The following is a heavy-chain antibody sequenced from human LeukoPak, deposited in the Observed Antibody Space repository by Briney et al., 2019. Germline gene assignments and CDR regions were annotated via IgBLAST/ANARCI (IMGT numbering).Heavy chain of an antibody. J-gene: IGHJ5*02. D-gene: IGHD4-23*01. CDR2: IYTSGST. Sequence: SETLSLTCAVSGGSLNSYYWSWIRQPPGKGLEWIGYIYTSGSTNYNPSLKSRVTISVDTSKNQFSLKLSSVTAADTAVYYCARLLVVTHTWFDPWGQGTLVTVSS. CDR1: GGSLNSYY. V-gene: IGHV4-4*09. CDR3: ARLLVVTHTWFDP.